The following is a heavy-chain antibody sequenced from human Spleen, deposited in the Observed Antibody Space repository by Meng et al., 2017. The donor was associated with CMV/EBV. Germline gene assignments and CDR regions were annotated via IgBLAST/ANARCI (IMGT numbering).Heavy chain of an antibody. V-gene: IGHV4-61*01. Sequence: SETLSLTCTVSGGSVGSDNYYWSWIRQPPGKGLEWIGYMYYCGRTNYNTSLKSRVTISVDPSKNQFSLKLSSVTAADTAVYSCASGKRQIFGVVAKGTYNWFDPWGQGTLVTVSS. CDR3: ASGKRQIFGVVAKGTYNWFDP. CDR2: MYYCGRT. CDR1: GGSVGSDNYY. J-gene: IGHJ5*02. D-gene: IGHD3-3*01.